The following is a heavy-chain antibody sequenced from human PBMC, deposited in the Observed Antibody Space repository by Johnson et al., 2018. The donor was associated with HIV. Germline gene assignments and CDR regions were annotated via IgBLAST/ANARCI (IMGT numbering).Heavy chain of an antibody. Sequence: DVQVVESGGGLVQPGGSLRLSCAASGFTFSSYWMSWVRQAPGKGLEWVANIKQDGSENYYVDSVKGRFTISRDNVKQSLYLQMHSLKVADTAIYYCARAPGTTGGAFDIWGQGTMVTVSS. CDR1: GFTFSSYW. V-gene: IGHV3-7*02. CDR2: IKQDGSEN. D-gene: IGHD1-1*01. J-gene: IGHJ3*02. CDR3: ARAPGTTGGAFDI.